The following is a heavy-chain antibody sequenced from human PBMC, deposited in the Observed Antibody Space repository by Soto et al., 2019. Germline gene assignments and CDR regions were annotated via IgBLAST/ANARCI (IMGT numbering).Heavy chain of an antibody. D-gene: IGHD2-2*01. V-gene: IGHV3-21*02. CDR1: GFTFTTYS. J-gene: IGHJ6*02. Sequence: EVQLVESGGGLVMPGGSLRLCCAASGFTFTTYSLTWVRQAPGEGLEWVASIGSSSNYIYYADSVKGRFTISRDNAKNSLFLQMNSLRAEDTAVYYCATLTYCSSASCPNYYYVMDVWGQGTTVTVSS. CDR3: ATLTYCSSASCPNYYYVMDV. CDR2: IGSSSNYI.